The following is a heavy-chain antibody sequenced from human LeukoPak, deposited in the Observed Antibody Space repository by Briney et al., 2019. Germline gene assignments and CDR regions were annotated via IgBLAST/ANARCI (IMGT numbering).Heavy chain of an antibody. Sequence: GASVKVSCKASGYTFTSYGISWVRQAPGQGLEWMGWISAYNGNTNYAQKLQGRVTMTTDTSTSTAYMELRSLRSDDTAVYYCARGCWSTSCYNPYYYGMDVWGQGTTVTVSS. CDR3: ARGCWSTSCYNPYYYGMDV. V-gene: IGHV1-18*01. J-gene: IGHJ6*02. CDR2: ISAYNGNT. D-gene: IGHD2-2*02. CDR1: GYTFTSYG.